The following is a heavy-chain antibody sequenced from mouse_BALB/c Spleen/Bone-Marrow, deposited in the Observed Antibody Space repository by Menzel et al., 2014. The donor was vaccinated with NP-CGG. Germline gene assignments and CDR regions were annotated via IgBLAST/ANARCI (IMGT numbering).Heavy chain of an antibody. D-gene: IGHD1-1*01. V-gene: IGHV14-3*02. CDR2: IDPANGNI. J-gene: IGHJ3*01. CDR3: APYYYGRWFAN. Sequence: DVKLQESGAELVKPGASVKLSCTASGFNIKDTYMHWVKQRPEQGLEWIGRIDPANGNIKYDPKFQGKATITADTSSNTAYLQLSSLTSGDTAVYYCAPYYYGRWFANWGQGTLVTVSA. CDR1: GFNIKDTY.